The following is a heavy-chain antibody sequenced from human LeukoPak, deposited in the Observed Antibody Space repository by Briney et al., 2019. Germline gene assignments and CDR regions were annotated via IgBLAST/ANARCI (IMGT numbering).Heavy chain of an antibody. V-gene: IGHV4-4*09. CDR3: ARHPPWVSGSYRPDYYYYMDV. J-gene: IGHJ6*03. Sequence: PSETLSLTCTVPGGSISSYYWSWIRQPPGKGLEWIGYIYTSGSTNYNPSLQSRVTISVDTSKNQFTLKLRSVTAADTAVYYCARHPPWVSGSYRPDYYYYMDVWGKGTTVTVSS. CDR1: GGSISSYY. D-gene: IGHD3-16*02. CDR2: IYTSGST.